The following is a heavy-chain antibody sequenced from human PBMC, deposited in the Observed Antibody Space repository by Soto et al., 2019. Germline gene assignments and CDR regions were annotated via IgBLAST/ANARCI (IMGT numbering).Heavy chain of an antibody. D-gene: IGHD6-19*01. CDR3: AGDPRRRQWLVRTYYYYGMDV. CDR1: GFTFSSYA. V-gene: IGHV3-30-3*01. CDR2: ISYDGSNK. J-gene: IGHJ6*02. Sequence: QVQLVESGGGVVQPGRSLRLSCAASGFTFSSYAMHWVRQAPGKGLEWVAVISYDGSNKYYADSVKGRFTISRDNSKNTLYLQMNSLRAEDTAVYYCAGDPRRRQWLVRTYYYYGMDVWGQGTTVTVSS.